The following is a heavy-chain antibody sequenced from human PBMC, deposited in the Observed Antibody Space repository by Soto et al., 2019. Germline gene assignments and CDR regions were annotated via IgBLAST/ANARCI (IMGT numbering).Heavy chain of an antibody. CDR1: GYSFSNYW. Sequence: GESLKISCKGSGYSFSNYWIGWVRQMPGKGLEWMGIIYPGDSDTRYSPSLQGQVAISADKSISTAFLQWSSLKASDTAMYYCARRGVAADGYYYYGMDVWGQGTTVTVSS. J-gene: IGHJ6*02. V-gene: IGHV5-51*01. CDR2: IYPGDSDT. D-gene: IGHD6-25*01. CDR3: ARRGVAADGYYYYGMDV.